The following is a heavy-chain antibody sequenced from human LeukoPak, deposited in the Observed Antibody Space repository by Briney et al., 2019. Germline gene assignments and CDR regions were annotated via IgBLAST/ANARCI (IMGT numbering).Heavy chain of an antibody. CDR3: ARDWYHAIDY. V-gene: IGHV3-30*02. D-gene: IGHD2-2*01. CDR1: GFTFSSYG. Sequence: PGGSLRLSCAASGFTFSSYGMHWVRQAPGKGLEWVAFIRYDGSNKYYADSVKGRFTISRDNSKNTLYLQMNSLGAEDTAVYYCARDWYHAIDYWGQGALVTVSS. CDR2: IRYDGSNK. J-gene: IGHJ4*02.